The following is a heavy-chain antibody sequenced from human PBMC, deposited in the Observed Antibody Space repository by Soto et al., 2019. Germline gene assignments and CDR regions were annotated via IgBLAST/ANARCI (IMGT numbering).Heavy chain of an antibody. D-gene: IGHD3-10*01. CDR1: GYTFNSYG. Sequence: ASVKVSCKASGYTFNSYGISWVRQAPGQGLEWMGWISGYNGNTNYAQKIQGRVTMTTDTSTSTAYMELRSLRSDDTAVYYCASSVITMIRGVHYFYYGVDVWGQGTTVTVSS. CDR3: ASSVITMIRGVHYFYYGVDV. V-gene: IGHV1-18*01. CDR2: ISGYNGNT. J-gene: IGHJ6*02.